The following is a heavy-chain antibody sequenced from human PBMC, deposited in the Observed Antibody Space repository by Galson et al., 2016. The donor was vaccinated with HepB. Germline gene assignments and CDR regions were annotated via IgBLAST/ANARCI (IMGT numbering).Heavy chain of an antibody. CDR3: AKRHEYCPPVGCSVDS. Sequence: SLRLSCAASGFPFNNRGMHWVRQAPGKGLEWVAADSMDGRRKFYADSVKGRFTISRDNSNNMLFLQMSSLRVDDTAVYYCAKRHEYCPPVGCSVDSWGQGTLVSVSS. D-gene: IGHD2/OR15-2a*01. V-gene: IGHV3-30*18. CDR1: GFPFNNRG. J-gene: IGHJ4*02. CDR2: DSMDGRRK.